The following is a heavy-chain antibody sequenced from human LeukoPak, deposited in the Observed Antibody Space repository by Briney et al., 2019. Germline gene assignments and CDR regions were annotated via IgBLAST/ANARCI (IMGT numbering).Heavy chain of an antibody. D-gene: IGHD7-27*01. V-gene: IGHV4-39*01. CDR3: ASPVRLGY. J-gene: IGHJ4*02. CDR2: IYYSGST. Sequence: SETLSLTRTVSGGSISSSSYYWGWIRQPPGKGLEWIGSIYYSGSTYYNPSLKSRVTISVDTSKNQFPLKLSSVTAADTAVYYCASPVRLGYWGQGTLVTVSS. CDR1: GGSISSSSYY.